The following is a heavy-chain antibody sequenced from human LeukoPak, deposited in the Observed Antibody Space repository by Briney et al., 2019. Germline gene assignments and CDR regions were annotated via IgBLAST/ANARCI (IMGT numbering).Heavy chain of an antibody. V-gene: IGHV1-2*02. D-gene: IGHD3-10*01. CDR2: INPNSGGT. Sequence: ASVKVSCNASGYTFTGYYMHWVRHAPGQGLEWMGWINPNSGGTSFTQKFQGRVTMTRDTSIRTAYMEVSRMRSDDTAVYYCARGRSSEGSGSVWKYWGQGTLVTVSS. CDR1: GYTFTGYY. CDR3: ARGRSSEGSGSVWKY. J-gene: IGHJ4*02.